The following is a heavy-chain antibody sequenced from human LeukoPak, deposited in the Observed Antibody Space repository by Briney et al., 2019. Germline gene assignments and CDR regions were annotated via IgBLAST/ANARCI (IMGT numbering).Heavy chain of an antibody. CDR2: ISYDVRNK. Sequence: PGRSLRLSCAASGFTFSSYAMHWVRQAPGKGLEWEAVISYDVRNKYYADSVKGRFTISRDNSKNTLYLQMNSLRAEDTAVYYCASTRSHYYYYGMDVWGKGTTVTVSS. V-gene: IGHV3-30*04. CDR1: GFTFSSYA. J-gene: IGHJ6*04. CDR3: ASTRSHYYYYGMDV.